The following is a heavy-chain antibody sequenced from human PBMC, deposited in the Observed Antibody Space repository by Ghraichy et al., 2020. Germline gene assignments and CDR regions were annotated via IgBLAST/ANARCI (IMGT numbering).Heavy chain of an antibody. D-gene: IGHD2-2*01. Sequence: GGSLRLSCAASGFTFSSYWMSWVRQAPGKGLEWVANIKQDGSEKYYVDSVKGRFTISRDNAKNSLYLQMNSLRAEDTAVYYCAREDIVVVPAATDYWGQGTLVTVSS. J-gene: IGHJ4*02. CDR3: AREDIVVVPAATDY. CDR2: IKQDGSEK. CDR1: GFTFSSYW. V-gene: IGHV3-7*03.